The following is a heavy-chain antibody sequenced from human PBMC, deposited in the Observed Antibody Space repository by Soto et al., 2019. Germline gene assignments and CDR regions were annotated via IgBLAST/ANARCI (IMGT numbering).Heavy chain of an antibody. CDR3: ARDGAYSSSWYTRYYYYGMDV. V-gene: IGHV4-34*01. CDR2: INHSGST. J-gene: IGHJ6*02. D-gene: IGHD6-13*01. Sequence: SETLSLTCAVYGGSFSGYYWSWIRQPPGKGLEWIGEINHSGSTNYNPSLKSRVTISVDTSKNQFSLKLSSVTAADTAVYYCARDGAYSSSWYTRYYYYGMDVWGQGTTVTAP. CDR1: GGSFSGYY.